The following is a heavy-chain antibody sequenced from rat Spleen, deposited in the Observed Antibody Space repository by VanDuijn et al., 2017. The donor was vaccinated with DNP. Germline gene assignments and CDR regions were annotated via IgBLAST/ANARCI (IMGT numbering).Heavy chain of an antibody. CDR1: GFTFRDYY. V-gene: IGHV5-7*01. D-gene: IGHD1-11*01. J-gene: IGHJ4*01. CDR3: ATHKGASSSYALDA. CDR2: LSFDGTTS. Sequence: EVQLVESGGGLVQPGRSLKLSCAASGFTFRDYYMAWVRQAPTRGLEWVASLSFDGTTSYYRDSVKGRFTISRDNAKNTQYLQMDSLRSEDTATYYCATHKGASSSYALDAWGQGTSVTVSS.